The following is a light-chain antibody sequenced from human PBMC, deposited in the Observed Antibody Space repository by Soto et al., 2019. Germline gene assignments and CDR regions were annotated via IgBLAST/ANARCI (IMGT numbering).Light chain of an antibody. V-gene: IGKV3-11*01. Sequence: EIVLTQSPATLSLSPGERATLSCRASQSVSSYLAWYQQKPGQAPRLLIYDASNRATGIPARFSGSGSGTDFTLTISRVEPEDFAVYHCQQFASSPLTFGQGTKVDIK. CDR2: DAS. J-gene: IGKJ1*01. CDR1: QSVSSY. CDR3: QQFASSPLT.